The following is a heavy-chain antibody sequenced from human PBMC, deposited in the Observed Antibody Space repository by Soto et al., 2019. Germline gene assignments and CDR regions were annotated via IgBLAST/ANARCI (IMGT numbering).Heavy chain of an antibody. CDR2: TSYDGSNK. CDR3: ARWGTTGGLDV. Sequence: QVQLVESGGGVVQPGTSLRLSCVGSGFTFRSYVIHWVRQAPGKGLEWVALTSYDGSNKYYDDSVKGRFTISRDNSRNTVDLQMANLRLEDTDLYYCARWGTTGGLDVWGQGTLVSVSS. J-gene: IGHJ4*02. D-gene: IGHD3-16*01. V-gene: IGHV3-30*19. CDR1: GFTFRSYV.